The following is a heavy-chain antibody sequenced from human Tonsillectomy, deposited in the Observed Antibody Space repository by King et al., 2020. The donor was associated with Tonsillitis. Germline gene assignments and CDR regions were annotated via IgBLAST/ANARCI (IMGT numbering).Heavy chain of an antibody. D-gene: IGHD2-21*01. CDR3: ARDVGTGCGGDCYYFDY. Sequence: VQLVESGGGLVKPGGSLRLSCEASGFTFSSSAMNWVRQAPGKGLEWVSSISFRGISKNYSDSMKGRVTISRDKAKNSLYLQMNSLRAEDTAVYYCARDVGTGCGGDCYYFDYWGQGTLVTVSS. V-gene: IGHV3-21*01. CDR2: ISFRGISK. J-gene: IGHJ4*02. CDR1: GFTFSSSA.